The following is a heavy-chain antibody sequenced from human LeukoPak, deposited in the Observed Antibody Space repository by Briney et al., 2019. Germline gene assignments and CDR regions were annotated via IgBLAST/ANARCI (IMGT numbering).Heavy chain of an antibody. CDR3: TREITFGVFDV. CDR1: GFTFSSYS. CDR2: ISYDGNTK. Sequence: GGSLRLSCAASGFTFSSYSIHWVRQGPGKGLEWVAVISYDGNTKYYADSVKGRFTISRDNSKNTLYLQMNSLRAEDTAVYYCTREITFGVFDVWGQGTVVTVSS. D-gene: IGHD1-14*01. V-gene: IGHV3-30-3*01. J-gene: IGHJ3*01.